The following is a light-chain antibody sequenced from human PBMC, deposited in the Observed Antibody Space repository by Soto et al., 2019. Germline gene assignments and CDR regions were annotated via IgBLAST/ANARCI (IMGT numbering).Light chain of an antibody. Sequence: QAVLTQPPSVSGAPGQRVTISCTGSSSNIGAGYDVHWYQQLPGTAPKLLIYGNSNRPSGVPDRFSSSKSGTSASLAITGLQAEDEADYYCQSYDSSRSGVFGTGTKLTVL. CDR3: QSYDSSRSGV. V-gene: IGLV1-40*01. CDR2: GNS. CDR1: SSNIGAGYD. J-gene: IGLJ1*01.